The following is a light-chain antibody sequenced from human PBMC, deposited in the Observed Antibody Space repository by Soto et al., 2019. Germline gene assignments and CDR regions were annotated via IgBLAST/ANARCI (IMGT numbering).Light chain of an antibody. Sequence: QSALTQPASVSGSPGQTLTISCTGNSSDVGGYNYVSWYQQHPGKAPKLMIYDVSNRPSGVSNRFSGSKSGTTASLTISGLQAEDEADYYCSSYTSSTTYVVFGGGTKLTVL. CDR1: SSDVGGYNY. CDR3: SSYTSSTTYVV. CDR2: DVS. V-gene: IGLV2-14*01. J-gene: IGLJ2*01.